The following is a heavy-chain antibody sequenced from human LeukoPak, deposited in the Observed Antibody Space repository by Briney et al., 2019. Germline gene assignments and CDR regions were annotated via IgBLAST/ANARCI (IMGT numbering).Heavy chain of an antibody. Sequence: SETLSLTCTVSGGSISSYYWSWIRQPPGKGLEWIGYIYYSGSTNYNPSLKSRVTLSVDTSKNQFSLKLSSVTAADTAVYYCARKVPGSYYTNWFDPWGQGTLVTVSS. V-gene: IGHV4-59*08. J-gene: IGHJ5*02. CDR2: IYYSGST. CDR1: GGSISSYY. CDR3: ARKVPGSYYTNWFDP. D-gene: IGHD3-10*01.